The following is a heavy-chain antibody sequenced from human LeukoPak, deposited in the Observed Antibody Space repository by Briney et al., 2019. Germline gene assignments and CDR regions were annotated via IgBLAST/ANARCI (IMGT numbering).Heavy chain of an antibody. CDR3: AKGRSYGDYAKFDY. J-gene: IGHJ4*02. CDR2: ISGSGDST. D-gene: IGHD4-17*01. CDR1: GFTFSNFG. V-gene: IGHV3-23*01. Sequence: GESLRLSCVASGFTFSNFGMSWVRQAPGKGLEWVSAISGSGDSTYYDDSVKGRFTMSRDNFKDTLYLQMNSLRVEDTAVYYCAKGRSYGDYAKFDYWGQGTLVTVSS.